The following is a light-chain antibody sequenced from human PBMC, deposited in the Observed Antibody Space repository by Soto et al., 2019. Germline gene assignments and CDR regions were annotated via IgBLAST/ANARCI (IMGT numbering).Light chain of an antibody. CDR1: SSDVGGSNF. V-gene: IGLV2-14*03. J-gene: IGLJ1*01. CDR3: HSYTISTNSV. CDR2: DVS. Sequence: QSALTQPASVSGSPGQSITISCTGSSSDVGGSNFVSWYQQHPGKAPKLIIYDVSDRPSGISNRFSGSKSGNTASLTISGLQAEDEADYYCHSYTISTNSVFGTGTKLTVL.